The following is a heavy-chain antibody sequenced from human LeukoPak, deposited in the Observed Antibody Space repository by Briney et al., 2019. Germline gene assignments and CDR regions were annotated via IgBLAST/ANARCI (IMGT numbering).Heavy chain of an antibody. CDR1: GFTFSSYG. CDR3: AKAPYDYVWGSYRF. CDR2: ISGSGGST. D-gene: IGHD3-16*02. J-gene: IGHJ4*02. Sequence: GGTLRLSCAASGFTFSSYGMSWVRQAPGKGLEWVSAISGSGGSTYYADSVKGRFTISRDNSKNTLYLQMNSLRAEDTAVYYCAKAPYDYVWGSYRFWGQGTLVTVSS. V-gene: IGHV3-23*01.